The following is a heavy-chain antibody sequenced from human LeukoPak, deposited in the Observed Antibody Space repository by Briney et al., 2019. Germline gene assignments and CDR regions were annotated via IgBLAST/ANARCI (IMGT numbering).Heavy chain of an antibody. CDR2: IYYSGST. CDR3: ARSGQYGDHYIGY. Sequence: PSETLSLTCTVSGGSISSYYWSWIRQPPGKGLEWIGYIYYSGSTNYNPSLKSRVTISVDTSKNQFSLKLSSVTAADTAVYYCARSGQYGDHYIGYWGQGTLVTVSS. J-gene: IGHJ4*02. V-gene: IGHV4-59*01. D-gene: IGHD4-17*01. CDR1: GGSISSYY.